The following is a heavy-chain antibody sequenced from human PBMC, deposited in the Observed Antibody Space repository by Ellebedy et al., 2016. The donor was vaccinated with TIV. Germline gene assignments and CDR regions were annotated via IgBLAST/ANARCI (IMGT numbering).Heavy chain of an antibody. Sequence: SETLSLTXTVSGGSFSSHYWSWIRQPAGKGLEWIGRIYSSGNTNYNPSLKSRVTMSVDTSKNQFSLKLSSVTAADTAVYYCARVVDRKDAFDIWGQGTMVTVSS. CDR2: IYSSGNT. D-gene: IGHD1-14*01. CDR3: ARVVDRKDAFDI. V-gene: IGHV4-4*07. J-gene: IGHJ3*02. CDR1: GGSFSSHY.